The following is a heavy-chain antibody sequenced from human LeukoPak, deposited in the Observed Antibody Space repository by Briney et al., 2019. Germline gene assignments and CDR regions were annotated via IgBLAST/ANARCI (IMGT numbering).Heavy chain of an antibody. J-gene: IGHJ4*02. CDR3: ARQALDIVLMVYAMGGYYFDY. Sequence: SETLSLTCTVSGGSISGSSYYWGWIRQPPGKGLEWIGSIYYSGSTYYNPSLKSRVTISVDTSKNQFSLKLSSVTAADTAVYYCARQALDIVLMVYAMGGYYFDYWGQGTLVTVSS. D-gene: IGHD2-8*01. V-gene: IGHV4-39*01. CDR2: IYYSGST. CDR1: GGSISGSSYY.